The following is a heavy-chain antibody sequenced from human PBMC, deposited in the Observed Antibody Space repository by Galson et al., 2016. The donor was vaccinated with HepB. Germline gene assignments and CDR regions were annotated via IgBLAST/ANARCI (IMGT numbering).Heavy chain of an antibody. Sequence: SLRLSCAASGFTFSTYAMTWVRQAPGKGLEWVSGISGSGSSTYYADAVRGRFTMSRDNSKNTLYLQMNSLRAEDTAVYYCAGTPSSSIDFYYYGMDVWGKGTTVTVSS. CDR2: ISGSGSST. CDR1: GFTFSTYA. J-gene: IGHJ6*04. V-gene: IGHV3-23*01. CDR3: AGTPSSSIDFYYYGMDV. D-gene: IGHD6-6*01.